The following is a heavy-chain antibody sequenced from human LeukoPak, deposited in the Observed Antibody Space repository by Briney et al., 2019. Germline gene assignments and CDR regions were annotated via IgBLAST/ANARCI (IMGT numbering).Heavy chain of an antibody. D-gene: IGHD1-26*01. CDR3: ARELATNVCGAFDI. CDR2: IYPGDSGT. Sequence: GESLKISCKGSGYSFSTYWIGWVRQMPGKGLEWMGTIYPGDSGTRYSPSFQGRVTFSADKSINTAYLQWSSLKASDTAIYYCARELATNVCGAFDIWGQGTMVTVSS. V-gene: IGHV5-51*01. CDR1: GYSFSTYW. J-gene: IGHJ3*02.